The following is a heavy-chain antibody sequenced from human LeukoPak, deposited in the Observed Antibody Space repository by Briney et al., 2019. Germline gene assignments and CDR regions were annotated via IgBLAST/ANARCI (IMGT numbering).Heavy chain of an antibody. CDR1: GFTFSSYA. V-gene: IGHV3-23*01. Sequence: GGSLRLSCAASGFTFSSYAMSWVRQAPGKGLEWVSAISGSGGSTYYADSVKGRFTISRDNSKNTLYLQMNSLRAEDTAVYYCARDRAAAGNPAMYYWGQGTLVTVSS. CDR2: ISGSGGST. J-gene: IGHJ4*02. D-gene: IGHD6-13*01. CDR3: ARDRAAAGNPAMYY.